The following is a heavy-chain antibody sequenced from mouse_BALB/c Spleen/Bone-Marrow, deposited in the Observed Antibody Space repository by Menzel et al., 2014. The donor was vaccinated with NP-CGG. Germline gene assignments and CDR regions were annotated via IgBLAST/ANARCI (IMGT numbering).Heavy chain of an antibody. CDR2: ISSGGGST. J-gene: IGHJ3*01. CDR3: ARQILRGFAY. V-gene: IGHV5-12-1*01. CDR1: GFAFSSYD. Sequence: EVKLVESGGGLVKPGGSLKLSCAASGFAFSSYDMSWVRQTPEKRLAWVAYISSGGGSTYYSDTVKGRFTISRDNAKNTLYLQMSSLKSEDTAMYYCARQILRGFAYWGQGTLVAVSA. D-gene: IGHD1-1*01.